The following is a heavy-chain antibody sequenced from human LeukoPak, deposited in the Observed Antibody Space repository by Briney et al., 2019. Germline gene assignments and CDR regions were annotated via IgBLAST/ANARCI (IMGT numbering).Heavy chain of an antibody. CDR3: AKGYYYGSGSYDY. CDR2: INQGGSEK. V-gene: IGHV3-7*01. CDR1: GFPFSSYY. Sequence: GGSLRLSCAASGFPFSSYYMSWVRQAPGKGLEWVANINQGGSEKYYVESVKDRFTISRDNAKNSLYLQMSSLRAEDTAVYYCAKGYYYGSGSYDYWGQGTLVTVSS. D-gene: IGHD3-10*01. J-gene: IGHJ4*02.